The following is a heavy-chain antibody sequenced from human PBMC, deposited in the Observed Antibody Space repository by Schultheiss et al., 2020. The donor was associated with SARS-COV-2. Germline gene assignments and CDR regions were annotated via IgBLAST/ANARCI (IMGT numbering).Heavy chain of an antibody. CDR2: IYYSGST. D-gene: IGHD1-26*01. CDR3: ARERGLYSGKNWFDP. CDR1: GGSISSGGYY. Sequence: SETLSLTCTVSGGSISSGGYYWSWIRQHPGKGLEWIGYIYYSGSTYYNPSLKSRVTISVDTSKNQFSLKLSSVTAADTGVYYCARERGLYSGKNWFDPWGQGTLVTVSS. J-gene: IGHJ5*02. V-gene: IGHV4-31*03.